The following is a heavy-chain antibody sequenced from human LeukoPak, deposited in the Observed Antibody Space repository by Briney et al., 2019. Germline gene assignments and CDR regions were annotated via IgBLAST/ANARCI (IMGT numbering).Heavy chain of an antibody. Sequence: PGGSLRLSCEASEFTFRSYGLHCVRQAPGKGLEWVAVISHDGGKKYYAESVKGRFTISRDNSKNRLYLQMDSLRPEDSAVYYCAKDRYGDLDYWGQGTLVTVSS. CDR2: ISHDGGKK. D-gene: IGHD4-17*01. CDR1: EFTFRSYG. J-gene: IGHJ4*02. CDR3: AKDRYGDLDY. V-gene: IGHV3-30*18.